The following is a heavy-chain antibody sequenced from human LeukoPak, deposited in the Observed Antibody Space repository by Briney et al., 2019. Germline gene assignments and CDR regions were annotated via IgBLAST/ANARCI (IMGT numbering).Heavy chain of an antibody. V-gene: IGHV4-59*12. J-gene: IGHJ4*02. Sequence: SETLSLTCTVSGGSISSYYWSWIRQPPGKGLEWIGYIYYSGSTNYNPSLKSRVTISVDTSKNQFSLKLSSVTAADTAVYYCAREDHGAVAGTGYFDYWGRGTLVTVSS. CDR3: AREDHGAVAGTGYFDY. CDR1: GGSISSYY. CDR2: IYYSGST. D-gene: IGHD6-19*01.